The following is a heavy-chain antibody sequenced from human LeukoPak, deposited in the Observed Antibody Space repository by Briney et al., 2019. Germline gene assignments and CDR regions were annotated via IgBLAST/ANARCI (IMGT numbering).Heavy chain of an antibody. CDR2: ISYDGSNK. CDR1: GFTFSSYA. D-gene: IGHD1-26*01. V-gene: IGHV3-30-3*01. Sequence: GGSLRLSCAASGFTFSSYAMHWVRQAPSKGLEWVAVISYDGSNKYYADSVKGRFTISRDNSKNTLYLQMNSLRAEDTAVYYCARTIGGYSDPLGGAFDIWGQGTMVTVSS. J-gene: IGHJ3*02. CDR3: ARTIGGYSDPLGGAFDI.